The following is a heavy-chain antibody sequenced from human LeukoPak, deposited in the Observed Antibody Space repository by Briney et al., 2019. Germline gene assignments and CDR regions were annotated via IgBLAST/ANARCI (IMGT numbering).Heavy chain of an antibody. CDR3: ARGWGYSYLYFDY. CDR2: ISTHNGNT. Sequence: GASVKVSCKASGYTFTTYNINWVRQAPGQGLEWMGWISTHNGNTNYAQKLQGRVTMTTDTSTSTAYMELRSLRSDGTAVYYCARGWGYSYLYFDYWGQGTLVTVSS. D-gene: IGHD5-18*01. CDR1: GYTFTTYN. J-gene: IGHJ4*02. V-gene: IGHV1-18*04.